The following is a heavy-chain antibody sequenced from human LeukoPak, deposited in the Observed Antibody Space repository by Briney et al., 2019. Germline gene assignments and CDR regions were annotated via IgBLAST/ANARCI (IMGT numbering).Heavy chain of an antibody. V-gene: IGHV5-51*01. D-gene: IGHD6-13*01. Sequence: GESLKISCKGSGYSFPGYWIAWVRQMPGKGLEWMGIIFPADSDPRYSPSFQGQVTFSADKSINTAYLQFNSLKASDTAIYYCARRRGIAAMSAFDIWGQGTMVTVSS. CDR2: IFPADSDP. J-gene: IGHJ3*02. CDR1: GYSFPGYW. CDR3: ARRRGIAAMSAFDI.